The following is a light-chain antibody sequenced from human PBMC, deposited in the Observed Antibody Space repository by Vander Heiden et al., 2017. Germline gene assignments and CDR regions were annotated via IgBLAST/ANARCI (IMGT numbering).Light chain of an antibody. CDR2: GAS. Sequence: EIVMTQSPATLSVSPGERATLSCRASQSASINLAWYQQKPGQAPRLLIYGASTRATGIPARFSGSGSGTEFTLTISSLQSEGFAVYYCQQYNNWPRTFGQGTKVEIK. CDR3: QQYNNWPRT. J-gene: IGKJ1*01. CDR1: QSASIN. V-gene: IGKV3-15*01.